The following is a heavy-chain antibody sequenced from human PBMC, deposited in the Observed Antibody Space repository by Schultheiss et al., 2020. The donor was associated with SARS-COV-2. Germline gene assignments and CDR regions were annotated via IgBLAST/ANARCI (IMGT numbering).Heavy chain of an antibody. V-gene: IGHV4-31*01. Sequence: SETLSLTCTVSGGSISSGGYYWSWIRQHPGKGLGWIGYIYYSGSTYYNPSLKSLVTISVDTSKNQFSLKLSSVTAADTAVYYCARGFGSGRIDYWGQGTLVTVAS. D-gene: IGHD3-10*01. J-gene: IGHJ4*02. CDR3: ARGFGSGRIDY. CDR2: IYYSGST. CDR1: GGSISSGGYY.